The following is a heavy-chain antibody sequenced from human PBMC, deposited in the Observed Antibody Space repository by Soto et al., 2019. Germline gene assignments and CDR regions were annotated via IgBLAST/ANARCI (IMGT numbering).Heavy chain of an antibody. V-gene: IGHV1-8*01. CDR2: INPNTGYT. Sequence: QVQLVQSGAAMKKPGASVKVSCKASGYTFTSNDINWVRQATGHGLEWMGWINPNTGYTDYAQKFQRRVTLTGNTSITTAYMELSSLRSEDTAVYYSVRGRVMITFGVVIVIDYWGQGSPVSVSS. CDR1: GYTFTSND. J-gene: IGHJ4*02. D-gene: IGHD3-16*02. CDR3: VRGRVMITFGVVIVIDY.